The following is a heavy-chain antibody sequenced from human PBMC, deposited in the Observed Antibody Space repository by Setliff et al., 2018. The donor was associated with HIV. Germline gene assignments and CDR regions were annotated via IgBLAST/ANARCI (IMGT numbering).Heavy chain of an antibody. J-gene: IGHJ6*03. Sequence: SEILSLTCTVSGGSISSGGYYWSWIRQPPGKGLEWVGYIYGSGSTYYNPSLKSRVTISVDTSKNQFSLKLSSVTAADTAVYYCARPVVDYRYNYYMDVWGKGTTVTVSS. V-gene: IGHV4-61*08. CDR3: ARPVVDYRYNYYMDV. CDR2: IYGSGST. CDR1: GGSISSGGYY. D-gene: IGHD4-4*01.